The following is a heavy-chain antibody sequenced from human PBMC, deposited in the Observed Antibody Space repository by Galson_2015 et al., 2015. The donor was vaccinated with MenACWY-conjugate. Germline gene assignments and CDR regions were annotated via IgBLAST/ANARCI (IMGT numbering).Heavy chain of an antibody. V-gene: IGHV4-61*08. Sequence: ETLSLTCTVSAGSASSSGYYWTWIRQPPGKGLEWIGLIYDSGTTKYNPSLKGRVTISLDTSKNQVSLKLSSVTAADTAVYYCAREFSYWGQGTLVTVSS. J-gene: IGHJ4*02. CDR3: AREFSY. CDR2: IYDSGTT. CDR1: AGSASSSGYY. D-gene: IGHD2/OR15-2a*01.